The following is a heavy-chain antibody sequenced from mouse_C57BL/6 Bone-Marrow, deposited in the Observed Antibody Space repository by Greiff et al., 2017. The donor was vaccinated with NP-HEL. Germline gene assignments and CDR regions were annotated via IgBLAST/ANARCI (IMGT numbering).Heavy chain of an antibody. Sequence: EVKLVESGGGLVQPGGSLKLSCAASGFTFSDYGMAWVRQAPRKGPEWVAFISNLAYSIYYADTVTGRFTISRENAKNTLYLEMSSLRSEDTAMYYCARYYWYFDVWGTGTTVTVSS. CDR2: ISNLAYSI. CDR3: ARYYWYFDV. V-gene: IGHV5-15*04. CDR1: GFTFSDYG. J-gene: IGHJ1*03.